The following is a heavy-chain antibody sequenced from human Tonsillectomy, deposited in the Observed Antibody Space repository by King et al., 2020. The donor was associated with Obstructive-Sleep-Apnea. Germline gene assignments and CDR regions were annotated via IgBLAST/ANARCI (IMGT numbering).Heavy chain of an antibody. J-gene: IGHJ4*02. CDR1: GGSISGRSYY. Sequence: QLQESGPGLVKPSETLSLTCTVSGGSISGRSYYWGWIRQPPGKGLEWIGSIFYSGSTYYNPSLKSRVTISVDTSKNQFSLKLGSVTAADTAVYYCARSGSSWEYSFDYWGQGTLVTVSS. CDR3: ARSGSSWEYSFDY. V-gene: IGHV4-39*07. CDR2: IFYSGST. D-gene: IGHD6-13*01.